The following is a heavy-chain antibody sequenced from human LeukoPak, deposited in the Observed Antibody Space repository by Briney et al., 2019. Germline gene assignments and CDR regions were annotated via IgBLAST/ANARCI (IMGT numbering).Heavy chain of an antibody. CDR3: ARDGATEGYYYFDY. CDR2: INAVNGNT. CDR1: GYTFTSYA. J-gene: IGHJ4*02. Sequence: GASVKVSCKASGYTFTSYAMHWVRQAPGQRLEWMGWINAVNGNTKSSQKFQGRVTITRDTSASTAYMELSSLRSEDTAVYYCARDGATEGYYYFDYWGQGTLVTVSS. V-gene: IGHV1-3*01. D-gene: IGHD1-26*01.